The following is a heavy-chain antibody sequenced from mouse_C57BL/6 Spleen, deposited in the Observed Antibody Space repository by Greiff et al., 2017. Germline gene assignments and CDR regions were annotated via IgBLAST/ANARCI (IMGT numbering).Heavy chain of an antibody. V-gene: IGHV2-5*01. Sequence: VQLMESGPGLVQPSQSLSITCTVSGFSLTSYGVHWVRQSPGKGLEWLGVIWRGGSTDYTAAFMSRLSITKDNSKSQVFFKMNRLQADDTAIYYCAKKGSDYYGSSSYFDVWGKGTTVTVSS. CDR3: AKKGSDYYGSSSYFDV. CDR1: GFSLTSYG. D-gene: IGHD1-1*01. CDR2: IWRGGST. J-gene: IGHJ1*03.